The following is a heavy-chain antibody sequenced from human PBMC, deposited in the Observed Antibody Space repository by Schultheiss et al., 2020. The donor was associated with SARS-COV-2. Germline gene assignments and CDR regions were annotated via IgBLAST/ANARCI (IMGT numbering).Heavy chain of an antibody. CDR3: ARVQIQLWSGYAFDI. CDR2: ISSSSSTI. CDR1: GFTFSSYE. J-gene: IGHJ3*02. D-gene: IGHD5-18*01. V-gene: IGHV3-48*02. Sequence: GGSLRLSCAASGFTFSSYEMNWVRQAPGKGLEWVSYISSSSSTIYYADSVKGRFTISRDNAKNSLYLQMNSLRDEDTAVYYCARVQIQLWSGYAFDIWGQGTMVTVSS.